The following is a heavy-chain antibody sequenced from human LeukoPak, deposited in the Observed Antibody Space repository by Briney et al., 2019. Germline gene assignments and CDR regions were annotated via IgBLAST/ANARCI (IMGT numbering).Heavy chain of an antibody. CDR1: GFTFSRSA. J-gene: IGHJ4*02. CDR3: APLGVTTWLDY. CDR2: ISSSGNT. Sequence: PGGSLRLSCAASGFTFSRSAMTWVRQTPGKGLDWVSSISSSGNTYYADSVKGRFTISRDNSKNTLYLQMNSLRAEDTAVYYCAPLGVTTWLDYWGQGTLVTVSS. V-gene: IGHV3-23*01. D-gene: IGHD4-17*01.